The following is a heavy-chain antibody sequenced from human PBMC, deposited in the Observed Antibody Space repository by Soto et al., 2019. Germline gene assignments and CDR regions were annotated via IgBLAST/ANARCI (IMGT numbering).Heavy chain of an antibody. D-gene: IGHD3-22*01. J-gene: IGHJ5*02. CDR2: ISAYNGNT. Sequence: ASVKVSCKASGYTLTSYCISWVRQAPGQGLEWMGWISAYNGNTNYAQKLQGRVTMTTDTSTSTAYMELRSLRSDDTAVYYCARGKRSSGYYYLVGWFDPWGQGTLVTVSS. CDR1: GYTLTSYC. CDR3: ARGKRSSGYYYLVGWFDP. V-gene: IGHV1-18*04.